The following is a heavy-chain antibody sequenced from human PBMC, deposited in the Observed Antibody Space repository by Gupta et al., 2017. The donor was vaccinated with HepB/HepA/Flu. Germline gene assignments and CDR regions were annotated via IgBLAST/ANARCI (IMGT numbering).Heavy chain of an antibody. D-gene: IGHD1-26*01. CDR1: GFTFSSYA. CDR2: ISSNGGST. CDR3: ARLSGSYFF. V-gene: IGHV3-64*01. Sequence: EVQLVESGGGLVQPGGSLRLSCAASGFTFSSYAMHWVRQAPGKGLEYVSAISSNGGSTYYANSVKGRFTISRDNSKNTLYLQMGSLRAEDMAVYYCARLSGSYFFWGQGTLVTVSS. J-gene: IGHJ4*02.